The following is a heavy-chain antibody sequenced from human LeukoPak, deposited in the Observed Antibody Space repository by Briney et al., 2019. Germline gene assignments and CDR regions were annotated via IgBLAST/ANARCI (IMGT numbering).Heavy chain of an antibody. D-gene: IGHD3-10*01. Sequence: QSGGSLRLSCAASGFTFSGSAMHWVRQASGKVLEWVGRIRSKANSYATAYAASVKGRFTISRDDSKNTAYLQMNSLKTEDTAVYYCTSLYGSGSYYADYWGQGTLVTVSS. CDR2: IRSKANSYAT. CDR1: GFTFSGSA. CDR3: TSLYGSGSYYADY. J-gene: IGHJ4*02. V-gene: IGHV3-73*01.